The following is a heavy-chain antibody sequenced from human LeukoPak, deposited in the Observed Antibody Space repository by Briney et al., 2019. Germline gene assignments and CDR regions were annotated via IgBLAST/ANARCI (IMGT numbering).Heavy chain of an antibody. J-gene: IGHJ4*02. Sequence: PSETLSLTCTVSGGSISSYYWSWIRQPPGKGLEWIGYIYYSGSTNYNPSLKSRVTISVDTSKNQFSLKLSSVTAADTAVYYCARAFSSSLTVDYWGQGTLVTVPS. V-gene: IGHV4-59*01. D-gene: IGHD6-6*01. CDR2: IYYSGST. CDR3: ARAFSSSLTVDY. CDR1: GGSISSYY.